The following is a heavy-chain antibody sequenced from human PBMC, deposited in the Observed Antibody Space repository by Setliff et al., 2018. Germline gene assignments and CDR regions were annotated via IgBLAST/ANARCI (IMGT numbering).Heavy chain of an antibody. J-gene: IGHJ5*02. D-gene: IGHD3-10*01. Sequence: GGSLRLSCAASGFTFSNAWMSWVRQAPGKGLEGVGRIKSKTDGGTTDYAAPGKGRFTISRDDSKNTLYLQMNSLRAEDTAVYYCAKNGFGVVALGVNNWFDPWGQGTLVTVSS. CDR3: AKNGFGVVALGVNNWFDP. CDR2: IKSKTDGGTT. CDR1: GFTFSNAW. V-gene: IGHV3-15*01.